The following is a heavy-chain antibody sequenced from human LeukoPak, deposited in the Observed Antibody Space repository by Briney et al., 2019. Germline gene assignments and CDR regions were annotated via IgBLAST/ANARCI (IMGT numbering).Heavy chain of an antibody. J-gene: IGHJ4*02. V-gene: IGHV3-23*01. D-gene: IGHD3-10*01. Sequence: PGGSLRLSCAASGFTFSSYAMSWVRQAPGKGLEWVSAISGSGGSTYYADSVKGRFTISRDNSKNTLYLQMNSLRAEDTAVYYCAKARGLLWFGEPDYWGQGTLVTVSS. CDR3: AKARGLLWFGEPDY. CDR1: GFTFSSYA. CDR2: ISGSGGST.